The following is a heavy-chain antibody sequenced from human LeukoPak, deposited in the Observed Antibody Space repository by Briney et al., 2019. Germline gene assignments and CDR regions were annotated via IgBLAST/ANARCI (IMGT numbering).Heavy chain of an antibody. V-gene: IGHV1-69*01. D-gene: IGHD3-3*01. CDR2: IIPIFGTA. Sequence: GSSVKVSCKASGGTFSSYATSWVRQAPGQGLEWMGGIIPIFGTANYAQKFQGRVTITADESTSTAYMELSSLRSEDTAVYYCARDPGGDFWGGDRSESNWFDPWGQGTLVTVSS. CDR3: ARDPGGDFWGGDRSESNWFDP. J-gene: IGHJ5*02. CDR1: GGTFSSYA.